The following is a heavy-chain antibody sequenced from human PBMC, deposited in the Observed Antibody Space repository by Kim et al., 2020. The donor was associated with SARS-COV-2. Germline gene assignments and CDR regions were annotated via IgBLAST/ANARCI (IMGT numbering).Heavy chain of an antibody. V-gene: IGHV3-7*03. Sequence: GGSLRLSCAASGFTFSTYWMSWVRQAPGKGLEWVANMKQDGSQKYYVDSVKGRFTISRDNAKNSLYLQMNSLRAEDTAVYYCARVLRYFDWLSDAFDIWGQGTMVTVSS. CDR3: ARVLRYFDWLSDAFDI. D-gene: IGHD3-9*01. J-gene: IGHJ3*02. CDR1: GFTFSTYW. CDR2: MKQDGSQK.